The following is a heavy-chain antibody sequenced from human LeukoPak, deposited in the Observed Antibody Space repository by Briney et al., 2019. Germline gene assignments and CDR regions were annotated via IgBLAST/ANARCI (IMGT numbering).Heavy chain of an antibody. CDR3: VLGSGAILLED. D-gene: IGHD3-10*01. J-gene: IGHJ4*02. V-gene: IGHV4-4*02. Sequence: SETLSLTCAASGGSISDRTWWSWVRQSPGRGLEWIAEIYSDYTNYNPSLKSRVDISVDKSKNHFSLKLSSLTAADTAVYYCVLGSGAILLEDWGPGTLVIVSS. CDR2: IYSDYT. CDR1: GGSISDRTW.